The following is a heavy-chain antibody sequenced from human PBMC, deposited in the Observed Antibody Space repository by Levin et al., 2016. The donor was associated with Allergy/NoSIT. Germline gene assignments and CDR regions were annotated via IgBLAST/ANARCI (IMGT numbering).Heavy chain of an antibody. V-gene: IGHV3-30*18. D-gene: IGHD2-2*01. Sequence: GGSLRLSCAASGFTFSSYGMHWVRQAPGKGLEWVAVISYDGSNKYYADSVKGRFTISRDNSKNTLYLQMNSLRAEDTAVYYCAKDLRALVVVGFDYWGQGTLVTVSS. CDR2: ISYDGSNK. CDR1: GFTFSSYG. CDR3: AKDLRALVVVGFDY. J-gene: IGHJ4*02.